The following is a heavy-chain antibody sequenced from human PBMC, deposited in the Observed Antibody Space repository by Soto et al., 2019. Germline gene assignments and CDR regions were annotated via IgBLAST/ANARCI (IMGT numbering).Heavy chain of an antibody. CDR3: ARDYDYYDSSGPLD. V-gene: IGHV4-31*03. CDR2: IYYSGST. Sequence: PSETLSLTCTVSGGSISSGGYYWSWIRQHPGKGLEWIGYIYYSGSTYYNPSLKSRVTISVGTSKNQFSLKLSSVTAADTAVYYCARDYDYYDSSGPLDWGQGTLVTVSS. J-gene: IGHJ4*02. D-gene: IGHD3-22*01. CDR1: GGSISSGGYY.